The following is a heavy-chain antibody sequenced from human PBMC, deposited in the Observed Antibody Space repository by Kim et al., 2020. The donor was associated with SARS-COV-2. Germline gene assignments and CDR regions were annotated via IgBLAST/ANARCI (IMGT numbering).Heavy chain of an antibody. CDR3: ARGMASDAFDI. CDR2: ISSSSSTI. V-gene: IGHV3-48*04. J-gene: IGHJ3*02. D-gene: IGHD2-8*01. Sequence: GGSLRLSCAASGFTFSSYSMNWVRQAPGKGLEWVSYISSSSSTIYYADSVKGRFTISRDNAKNSLYLQMNSLRAEDTAVYYCARGMASDAFDIWGQGTMVTVSS. CDR1: GFTFSSYS.